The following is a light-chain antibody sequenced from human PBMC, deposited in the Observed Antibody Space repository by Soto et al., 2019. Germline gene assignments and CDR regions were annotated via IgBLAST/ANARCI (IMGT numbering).Light chain of an antibody. CDR1: SSDFGSYKL. CDR3: CSYAGSNTWV. J-gene: IGLJ3*02. V-gene: IGLV2-23*02. Sequence: QSALTQPASVSGSPGQSITISCSGTSSDFGSYKLVSWYQQHPGKAPKLMISEVTKRPSGISTRFSGSKSGNTASLTISGLQPEDESDYYCCSYAGSNTWVFGGGTKVTVL. CDR2: EVT.